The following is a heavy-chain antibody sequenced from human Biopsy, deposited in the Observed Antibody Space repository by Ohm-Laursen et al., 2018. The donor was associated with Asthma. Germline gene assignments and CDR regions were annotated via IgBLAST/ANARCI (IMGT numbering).Heavy chain of an antibody. CDR1: GYTFNSAG. V-gene: IGHV1-18*01. D-gene: IGHD3-10*01. J-gene: IGHJ6*02. CDR3: ARAVDYSHYYGIDV. CDR2: ISVYNGNT. Sequence: GASVKVSCKTSGYTFNSAGTTWVRQAPGQRLEWMGWISVYNGNTKVAQKLQDRVTMITDTSTSTAYMELRSLRSDDTAVYFCARAVDYSHYYGIDVWGQGTTVTVS.